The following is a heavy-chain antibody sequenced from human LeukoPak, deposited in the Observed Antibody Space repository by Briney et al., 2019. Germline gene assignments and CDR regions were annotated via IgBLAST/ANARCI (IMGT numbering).Heavy chain of an antibody. CDR3: ARRSPYYYDSSGYYDY. D-gene: IGHD3-22*01. Sequence: SETLSLTCAVSGGSISSGGYSWSRIRQPPGKGLEWIGYIYYSGSTNYNPSLKSRVTISVDTSKNQFSLKLSSVTAADTAVYYCARRSPYYYDSSGYYDYWGQGTLVTVSS. CDR1: GGSISSGGYS. V-gene: IGHV4-61*08. J-gene: IGHJ4*02. CDR2: IYYSGST.